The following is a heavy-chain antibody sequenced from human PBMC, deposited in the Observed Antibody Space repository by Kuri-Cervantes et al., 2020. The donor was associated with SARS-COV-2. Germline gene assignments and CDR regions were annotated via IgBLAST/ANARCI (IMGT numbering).Heavy chain of an antibody. CDR2: ISSNGGST. Sequence: GGSLRLSCSASGFTFSSYAMHWVRQAPGKGLEYVSAISSNGGSTYYADSVKGRFTISRDNSKNTLYLQMSSLRAEDTAVYYCVKDVAFAGTTFDPWGLGTLVTVSS. CDR1: GFTFSSYA. D-gene: IGHD1-7*01. CDR3: VKDVAFAGTTFDP. V-gene: IGHV3-64D*08. J-gene: IGHJ5*02.